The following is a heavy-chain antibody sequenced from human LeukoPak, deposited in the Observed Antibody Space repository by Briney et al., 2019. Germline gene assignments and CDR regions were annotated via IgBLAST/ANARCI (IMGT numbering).Heavy chain of an antibody. CDR3: ARASLSLVGVTGYFDY. D-gene: IGHD1-26*01. CDR1: GYSISSGYY. J-gene: IGHJ4*02. V-gene: IGHV4-38-2*02. CDR2: IYHSGST. Sequence: SETLSLTCTVSGYSISSGYYWGWIRQPPGKGLEWIGSIYHSGSTYYNPSLKSRVTISVDTSKNRFSLKLSSVTAADTAVYYCARASLSLVGVTGYFDYWGQGTLVTVSS.